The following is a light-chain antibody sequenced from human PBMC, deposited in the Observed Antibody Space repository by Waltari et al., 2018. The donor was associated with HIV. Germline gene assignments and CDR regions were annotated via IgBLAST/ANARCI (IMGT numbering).Light chain of an antibody. CDR2: EGS. CDR1: SSDVGGYNY. V-gene: IGLV2-14*01. CDR3: SSYTSSRMPVV. Sequence: QSALAQPASVSGSPGQSITISCTGTSSDVGGYNYVSWYQQHPGQAPKRIGYEGSNVPSGVSNRCSGSKSGNTASLTISGLQADEEGEYYGSSYTSSRMPVVIGGGTKLTVL. J-gene: IGLJ2*01.